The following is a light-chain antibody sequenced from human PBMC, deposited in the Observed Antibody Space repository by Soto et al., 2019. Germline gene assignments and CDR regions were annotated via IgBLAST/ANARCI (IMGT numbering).Light chain of an antibody. V-gene: IGKV3-20*01. CDR1: QSISNTY. J-gene: IGKJ1*01. Sequence: EIVLTQSPGTLSLSPGERATLSCRASQSISNTYLAWYQQKPGQAPRLLIYGTSSRASGIPDRFSGSGSETGFTLTISRLEPEDFAVYYCQHPWTFGQGTKVEIK. CDR3: QHPWT. CDR2: GTS.